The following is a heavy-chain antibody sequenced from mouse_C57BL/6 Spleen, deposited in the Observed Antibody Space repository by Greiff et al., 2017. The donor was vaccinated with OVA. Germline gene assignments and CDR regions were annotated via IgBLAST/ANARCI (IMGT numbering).Heavy chain of an antibody. CDR3: ARGYYDYAPCDY. CDR2: IDPSDSET. CDR1: GYTFTSYW. V-gene: IGHV1-52*01. Sequence: VQLQQPGAELVRPGSSVKLSCKASGYTFTSYWMHWVKQRPIQGLEWIGNIDPSDSETHYNQKFKDKATLTVDKSSSTAYMQLSSLTSEDSAVYYCARGYYDYAPCDYWGQGTTLTVSS. D-gene: IGHD2-4*01. J-gene: IGHJ2*01.